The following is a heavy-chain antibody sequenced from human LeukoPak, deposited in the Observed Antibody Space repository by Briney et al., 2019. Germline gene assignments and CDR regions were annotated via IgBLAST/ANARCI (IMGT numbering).Heavy chain of an antibody. D-gene: IGHD3-22*01. CDR3: ARDVVVVPLY. CDR1: GFTLSSYW. CDR2: IKKDGSEK. V-gene: IGHV3-7*04. Sequence: GSLRLSCAASGFTLSSYWMSWVRQAPGKGLEWVANIKKDGSEKNYVDSAKGRFTISRDNAKNSLYLQMNSLRAEDTAVYYCARDVVVVPLYWGRGTLVTVSS. J-gene: IGHJ4*02.